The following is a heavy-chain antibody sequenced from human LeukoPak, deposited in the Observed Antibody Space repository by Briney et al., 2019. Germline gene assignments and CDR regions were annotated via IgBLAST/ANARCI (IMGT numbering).Heavy chain of an antibody. CDR2: ISAYNGDT. J-gene: IGHJ5*02. D-gene: IGHD6-6*01. CDR3: ARDSVAVRPGWFDP. CDR1: GYTFTTYG. V-gene: IGHV1-18*01. Sequence: GASVKVSCKPSGYTFTTYGISWVRQAPGQGLEWLGWISAYNGDTTYAQKFQGRATMTTETSTRTAYMELRSLRSDDTAVYYCARDSVAVRPGWFDPWGQGTLVTVSS.